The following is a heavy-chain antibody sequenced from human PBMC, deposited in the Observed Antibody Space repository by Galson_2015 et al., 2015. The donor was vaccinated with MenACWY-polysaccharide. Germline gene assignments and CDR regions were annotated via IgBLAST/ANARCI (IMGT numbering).Heavy chain of an antibody. D-gene: IGHD5-18*01. J-gene: IGHJ6*02. Sequence: SLRLSCAASGFTFSSYAMTWVRQAPGEGLEWVSTISASGRSTFYADSVKGRFTISRDNSKNTLYLQLNSLRAEDTSVYYCAKVHSYAYVNFYYGLDVWGQGTTVTVSS. CDR3: AKVHSYAYVNFYYGLDV. CDR2: ISASGRST. CDR1: GFTFSSYA. V-gene: IGHV3-23*01.